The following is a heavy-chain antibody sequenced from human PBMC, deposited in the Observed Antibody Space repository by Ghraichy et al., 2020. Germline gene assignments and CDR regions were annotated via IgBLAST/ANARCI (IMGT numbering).Heavy chain of an antibody. D-gene: IGHD7-27*01. CDR3: ARGTSNWAWYLGL. CDR1: GFPFSDSW. V-gene: IGHV3-7*01. Sequence: GGSLRLSCEASGFPFSDSWMSWVRQAPGKGLEWVANIRQDGGETYYVDAVKGRFTISRDNAKNSLLLQMNSLRVGDTAVYYCARGTSNWAWYLGLWGRGTLVSVSS. J-gene: IGHJ2*01. CDR2: IRQDGGET.